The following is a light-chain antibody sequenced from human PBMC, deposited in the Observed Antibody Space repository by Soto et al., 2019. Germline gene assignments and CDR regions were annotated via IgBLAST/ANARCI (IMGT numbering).Light chain of an antibody. CDR2: KTS. J-gene: IGKJ1*01. CDR3: QQYNRYWT. Sequence: DIQMTQSPSTLSASVGDRVTITCRASQSISTWLAWYQHKPGKAPKLLIYKTSNLETGVPSRFSGSGSGTEFNLTISSLEPDDFATYYCQQYNRYWTFGLGTKVEMK. V-gene: IGKV1-5*03. CDR1: QSISTW.